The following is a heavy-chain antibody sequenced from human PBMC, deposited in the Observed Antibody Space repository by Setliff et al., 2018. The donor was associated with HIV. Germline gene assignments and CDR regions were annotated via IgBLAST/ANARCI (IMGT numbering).Heavy chain of an antibody. CDR1: GASVSSYSYF. V-gene: IGHV4-39*01. D-gene: IGHD6-19*01. J-gene: IGHJ4*02. Sequence: PSETLSLTCTVSGASVSSYSYFWGWVRQPPGKGLEWIGIIYRSGTTYDNPSLKSRVTISVDTPKNQFSLKLTSVTAADTAVYYCARHVDGSGRVDYWGRGTLVTVSS. CDR3: ARHVDGSGRVDY. CDR2: IYRSGTT.